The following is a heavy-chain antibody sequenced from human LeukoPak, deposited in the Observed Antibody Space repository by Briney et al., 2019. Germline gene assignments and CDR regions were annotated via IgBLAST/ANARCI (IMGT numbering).Heavy chain of an antibody. CDR2: ISYTGST. CDR1: DVSISSGDYY. J-gene: IGHJ3*02. Sequence: PSETLSLTCTVSDVSISSGDYYWSWIRQSPGKGLEYIGYISYTGSTYYNPSLKSRVTISVDTSKNQFSLKLSSVTAADTAVYSCAREGTRGYSYGWDRDAFYICGQGTMVTVSS. CDR3: AREGTRGYSYGWDRDAFYI. D-gene: IGHD5-18*01. V-gene: IGHV4-30-4*08.